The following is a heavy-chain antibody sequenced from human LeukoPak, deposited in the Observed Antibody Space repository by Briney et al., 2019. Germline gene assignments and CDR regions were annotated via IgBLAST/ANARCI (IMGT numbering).Heavy chain of an antibody. CDR2: IDPSDSYN. CDR1: GYSFISYW. V-gene: IGHV5-10-1*01. D-gene: IGHD2-2*01. J-gene: IGHJ4*02. Sequence: HGESLKISCKGSGYSFISYWISWVRQMPGKGLEWMGRIDPSDSYNNYSPSFQGHVTISADKSISTAYLQWSSLKASDTAMYYCARHLGYCSSTSCYERGYDYWGQGTLVTVSS. CDR3: ARHLGYCSSTSCYERGYDY.